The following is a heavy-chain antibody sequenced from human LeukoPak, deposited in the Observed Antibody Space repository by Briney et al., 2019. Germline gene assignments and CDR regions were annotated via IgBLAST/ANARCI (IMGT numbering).Heavy chain of an antibody. CDR1: GFTFSRYA. CDR2: ISGSGGST. D-gene: IGHD4-17*01. V-gene: IGHV3-23*01. Sequence: GGSLRLSCAASGFTFSRYAMSWVRQAPGKGLEWVSAISGSGGSTYYADSVKGRLTIPRDNSKNTLYLQMNSLRAEDTAVYYCAKDTHMTTVTPNFDYWGQGTLVTVSS. J-gene: IGHJ4*02. CDR3: AKDTHMTTVTPNFDY.